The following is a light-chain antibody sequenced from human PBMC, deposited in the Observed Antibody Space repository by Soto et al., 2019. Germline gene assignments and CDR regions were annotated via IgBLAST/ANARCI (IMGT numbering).Light chain of an antibody. CDR1: RTITMY. V-gene: IGKV1-39*01. CDR3: QQSYNYPFN. CDR2: AAS. Sequence: IQMTQSPSSLSSSVGYRVTITFRASRTITMYLNWDPQKSGQAPKLLINAASTLRSGVPSRFRGSGSGTDFTLTIDSLQPEDFANYYGQQSYNYPFNFGPGTKVDMK. J-gene: IGKJ3*01.